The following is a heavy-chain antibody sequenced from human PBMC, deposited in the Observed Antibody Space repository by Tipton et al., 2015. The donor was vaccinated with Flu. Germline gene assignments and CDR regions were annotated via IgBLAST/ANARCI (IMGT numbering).Heavy chain of an antibody. CDR1: GASISEKD. Sequence: PSLTCSVYGASISEKDWSWIRLAAGKGLEWIGRVDIRGISQYNPSLQSRVTLSADASTNQVSLRLTHVTAADTAVYFCARDRLGEFDYWGQGTLVTVSS. J-gene: IGHJ4*02. V-gene: IGHV4-4*07. CDR3: ARDRLGEFDY. D-gene: IGHD1-26*01. CDR2: VDIRGIS.